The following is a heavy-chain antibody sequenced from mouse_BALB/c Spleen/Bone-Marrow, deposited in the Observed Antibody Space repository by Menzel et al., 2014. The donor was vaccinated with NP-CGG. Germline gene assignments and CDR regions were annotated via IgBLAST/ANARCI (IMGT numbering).Heavy chain of an antibody. CDR2: INPSTTYS. CDR3: ALYYRYDYFDY. V-gene: IGHV1-7*01. Sequence: QVQLQQSGAELAKPGASVKMSCKASGYTFTSYWMHWVKQRPGPGLEWIGYINPSTTYSAYNQKFKDKATLTADKSSSTAYMQLSSLTSEDSAVYYCALYYRYDYFDYCGQGTTLTVSS. J-gene: IGHJ2*01. CDR1: GYTFTSYW. D-gene: IGHD2-14*01.